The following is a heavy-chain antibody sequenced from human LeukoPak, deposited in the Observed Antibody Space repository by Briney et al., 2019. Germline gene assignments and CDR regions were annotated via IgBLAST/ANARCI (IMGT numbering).Heavy chain of an antibody. CDR2: ISSSSNYI. CDR1: GLTFSSYN. CDR3: AKDRRAASYYYMDV. V-gene: IGHV3-21*01. D-gene: IGHD6-25*01. Sequence: GGSLRLSCVASGLTFSSYNMNWVRQAPGKGLEWVSFISSSSNYIYYADSVKGRFTISRDNAKNSLLLQMNSLRAEDTAVYYCAKDRRAASYYYMDVWGKGTTVTVSS. J-gene: IGHJ6*03.